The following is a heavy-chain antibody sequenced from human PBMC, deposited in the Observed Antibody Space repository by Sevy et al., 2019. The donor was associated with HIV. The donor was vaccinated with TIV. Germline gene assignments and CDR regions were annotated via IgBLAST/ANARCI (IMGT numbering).Heavy chain of an antibody. Sequence: ASVKVSCKASGGTFRNCAFGWVRQAPGQGLEWMGGIIPIFGLVNYAQNFQGRVTITADESTSTTYMELSSLRSEDTALYYCESVILSVPGIALPFDSWGQGTLVTVSS. CDR2: IIPIFGLV. CDR3: ESVILSVPGIALPFDS. CDR1: GGTFRNCA. D-gene: IGHD6-13*01. J-gene: IGHJ4*02. V-gene: IGHV1-69*13.